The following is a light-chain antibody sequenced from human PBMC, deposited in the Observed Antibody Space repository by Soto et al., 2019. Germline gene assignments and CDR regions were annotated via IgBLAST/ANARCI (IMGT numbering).Light chain of an antibody. J-gene: IGKJ2*01. Sequence: DIQMTQSPSTLSASVGDSVTITCRASQSISSWLAWYQQKPGKAPTLLIYDASSLESGVPSRFSGSGSGTEFTLNISSLQPDDFATYYCQQYNSYSPYTFGQGTKLEIK. V-gene: IGKV1-5*01. CDR3: QQYNSYSPYT. CDR2: DAS. CDR1: QSISSW.